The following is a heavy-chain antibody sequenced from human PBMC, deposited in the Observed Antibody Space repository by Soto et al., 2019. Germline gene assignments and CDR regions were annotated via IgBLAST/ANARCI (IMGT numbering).Heavy chain of an antibody. CDR2: ISAYNGNT. D-gene: IGHD2-2*01. J-gene: IGHJ6*02. CDR1: GYTFTSYG. Sequence: ASVKVSRQASGYTFTSYGSSWVRPAPGQGLEWMGWISAYNGNTNNAQKLQGRVTMNTDTSTSTAYMELRSLRSHDTAMYYCARRYCSRTTCPSNYYAMDVWGQGTTVTVSS. V-gene: IGHV1-18*01. CDR3: ARRYCSRTTCPSNYYAMDV.